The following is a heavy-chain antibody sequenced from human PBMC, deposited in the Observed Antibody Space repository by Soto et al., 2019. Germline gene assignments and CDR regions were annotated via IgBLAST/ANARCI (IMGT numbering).Heavy chain of an antibody. CDR1: GYTFISHG. V-gene: IGHV1-18*04. D-gene: IGHD2-15*01. J-gene: IGHJ6*02. CDR2: ISGKNGNT. CDR3: ARGASSIVVVPDYGMDV. Sequence: QVQLVQSGVEVKKPGASVKVSCKASGYTFISHGISWVRQAPGQGLEWMGWISGKNGNTNYAQKLQGRVTLTTDTSTSTAYMELRSLRSDDTAVYYCARGASSIVVVPDYGMDVWGQGTTVTFS.